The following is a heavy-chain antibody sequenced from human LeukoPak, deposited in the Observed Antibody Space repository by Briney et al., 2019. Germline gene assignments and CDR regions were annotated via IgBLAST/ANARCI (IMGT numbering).Heavy chain of an antibody. V-gene: IGHV4-34*01. CDR3: ARGPTYYYDSSGYYD. CDR1: GGSFSGYY. Sequence: SETLSLTCAVYGGSFSGYYWSWIRQPPGKGLEWIGEINRSGSTNYNPSLKSRVTISVDTSKNQFSLKLSSVTAADTAVYYCARGPTYYYDSSGYYDWGQGTLVTVSS. J-gene: IGHJ4*02. D-gene: IGHD3-22*01. CDR2: INRSGST.